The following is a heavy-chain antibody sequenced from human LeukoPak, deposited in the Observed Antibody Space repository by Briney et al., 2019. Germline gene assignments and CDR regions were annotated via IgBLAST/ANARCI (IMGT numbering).Heavy chain of an antibody. Sequence: GGSLRLSCAASGFTLSSYWMNWVRQAPGKGLEWVANIKEDGSQKNYVNSVKGRFTISRDNAKNTLYLQMNSLRAEDTAVYYCARDYGSGSYPDYWGQGTLVTVSS. CDR1: GFTLSSYW. J-gene: IGHJ4*02. V-gene: IGHV3-7*01. D-gene: IGHD3-10*01. CDR3: ARDYGSGSYPDY. CDR2: IKEDGSQK.